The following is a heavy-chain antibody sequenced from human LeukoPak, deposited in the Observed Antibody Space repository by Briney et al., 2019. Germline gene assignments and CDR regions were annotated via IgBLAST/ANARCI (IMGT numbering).Heavy chain of an antibody. CDR1: GYTSTSYA. CDR2: SNAGNGNT. J-gene: IGHJ4*02. Sequence: ASVKVSCKASGYTSTSYAMHWVRQASGQRLEWMGWSNAGNGNTKYSQKLQGRVTMTTDTSTSTAYMELRSLRSDDAAVYYCARDPPGNMITFGGVIALPFDYWGQGTLVIVSS. D-gene: IGHD3-16*02. V-gene: IGHV1-3*01. CDR3: ARDPPGNMITFGGVIALPFDY.